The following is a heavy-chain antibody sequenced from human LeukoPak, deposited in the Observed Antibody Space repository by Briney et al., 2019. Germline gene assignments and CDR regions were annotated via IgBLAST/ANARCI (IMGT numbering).Heavy chain of an antibody. CDR2: INWNGGST. D-gene: IGHD3-9*01. J-gene: IGHJ4*02. V-gene: IGHV3-20*04. Sequence: GGSLRLSCAASGFTFGDYGMSWVRQAPGKGLEWVSGINWNGGSTGYADSVKGRFTISRDNAKNSLYLQMNSLRAEDTALYYCARVGSIASYYDILTGYYPEGYFDYWGQGTLVTVSS. CDR3: ARVGSIASYYDILTGYYPEGYFDY. CDR1: GFTFGDYG.